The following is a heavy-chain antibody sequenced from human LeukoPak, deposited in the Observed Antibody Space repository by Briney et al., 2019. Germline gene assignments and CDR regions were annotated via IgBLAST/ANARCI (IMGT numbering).Heavy chain of an antibody. CDR1: GYTFTSYG. CDR3: ARDPSNSSGYHAHFDS. V-gene: IGHV1-18*04. J-gene: IGHJ4*02. CDR2: ISCYNDDT. Sequence: ASVKVSCKASGYTFTSYGIGWVRQAPGQGPEWMGWISCYNDDTMYAQNVQGRVTMTTETSTRTAYIELRSLRSDDTAMYYCARDPSNSSGYHAHFDSWGQGTLVTVSS. D-gene: IGHD3-22*01.